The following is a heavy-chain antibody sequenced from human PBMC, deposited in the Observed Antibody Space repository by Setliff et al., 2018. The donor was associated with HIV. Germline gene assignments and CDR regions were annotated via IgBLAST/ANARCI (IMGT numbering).Heavy chain of an antibody. CDR1: GFSISSDYY. D-gene: IGHD3-22*01. CDR2: IYHSGST. V-gene: IGHV4-38-2*02. CDR3: ASYYGADEPSYYFDF. Sequence: PSETLSLTCTVSGFSISSDYYGGWIRQPPGKGLEWIGSIYHSGSTYYNPSLQSRVTMAVDTSKNQFSLKLRSVTAADTAVYYCASYYGADEPSYYFDFWGQGTQVTVSS. J-gene: IGHJ4*02.